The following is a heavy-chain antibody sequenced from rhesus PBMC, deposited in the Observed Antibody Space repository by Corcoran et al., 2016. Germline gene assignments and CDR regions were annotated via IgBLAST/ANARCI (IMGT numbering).Heavy chain of an antibody. V-gene: IGHV4S9*01. CDR3: ARESTGVIVIDY. CDR2: IYGNSAST. J-gene: IGHJ4*01. Sequence: QVQLQESGPGLVKPSETLSLTCAVSGGSISDYYSWNWIRQPPGKGLEWIGNIYGNSASTYYNPSLKSRVTISKDTSKNQFFLKLSSVTAADTAVYYCARESTGVIVIDYWGQGVLVTVSS. CDR1: GGSISDYYS. D-gene: IGHD3-34*01.